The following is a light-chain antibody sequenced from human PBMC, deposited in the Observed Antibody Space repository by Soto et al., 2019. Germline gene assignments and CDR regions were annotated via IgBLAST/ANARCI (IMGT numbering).Light chain of an antibody. CDR2: DAS. CDR1: QSVSSY. CDR3: QQRGNWPPT. Sequence: EIVLTQSPATLSLSPGERATLSRRASQSVSSYLAWYQQTHGQAPRLLIYDASNRDTGIPARFSGSWSGTDFTLSVSGLEPEDFQVYYCQQRGNWPPTFGQGTKV. V-gene: IGKV3-11*01. J-gene: IGKJ1*01.